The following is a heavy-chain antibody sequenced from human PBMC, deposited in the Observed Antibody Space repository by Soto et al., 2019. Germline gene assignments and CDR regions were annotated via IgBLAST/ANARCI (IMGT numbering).Heavy chain of an antibody. CDR2: IGGGDDI. CDR1: GFTFSNYA. V-gene: IGHV3-23*01. CDR3: AKDSISYNGIYDAFDV. J-gene: IGHJ3*01. Sequence: HPGGSLRLACEASGFTFSNYAMAWVRQTPGEGPEWVSTIGGGDDIFYAESVQGRFIISRDDSRGTMYLQMDNLRVEDTAIYFCAKDSISYNGIYDAFDVWGQGTVVTVSS. D-gene: IGHD3-3*02.